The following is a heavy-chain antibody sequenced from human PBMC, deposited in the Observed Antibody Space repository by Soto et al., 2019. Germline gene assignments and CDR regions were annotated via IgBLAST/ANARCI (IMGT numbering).Heavy chain of an antibody. CDR3: ARTWNKVGAAFAVRYFDP. V-gene: IGHV1-2*04. CDR2: INPNSGGT. CDR1: GYPFTGYH. J-gene: IGHJ4*02. D-gene: IGHD1-26*01. Sequence: ASVKVSCKASGYPFTGYHMHWVRQAPGQGLEWMGWINPNSGGTNYAQPSQGWVSMTRDTSISTVYMDLSRLRPHDTAVYYCARTWNKVGAAFAVRYFDPWGLGTLVTVAS.